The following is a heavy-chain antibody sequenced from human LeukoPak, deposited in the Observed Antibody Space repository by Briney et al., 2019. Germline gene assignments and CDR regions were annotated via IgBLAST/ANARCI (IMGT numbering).Heavy chain of an antibody. CDR2: INSDASST. J-gene: IGHJ5*02. D-gene: IGHD1-26*01. Sequence: PGGSLRLSCAASGFTFSNYWMHWVRHAPGKGLVWVSRINSDASSTSYADSVKGRFTISRDNAKSTLFLQMNSLRAEDTAVYYCAKDSGSYSPNWFDPWGQGTLVTVSS. CDR3: AKDSGSYSPNWFDP. V-gene: IGHV3-74*01. CDR1: GFTFSNYW.